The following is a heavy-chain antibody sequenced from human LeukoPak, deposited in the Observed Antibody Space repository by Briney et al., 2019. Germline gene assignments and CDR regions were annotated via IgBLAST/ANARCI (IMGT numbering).Heavy chain of an antibody. D-gene: IGHD2-8*01. V-gene: IGHV4-59*08. J-gene: IGHJ6*02. CDR2: IYYSGST. CDR3: ARVVPYYYGMDV. CDR1: GGSISSYY. Sequence: SETLSLTCTVSGGSISSYYWSWIRQPPGKGLEWIGYIYYSGSTNYNPSPKSRVTISVDTSKNQFSLKLSSVTAADTAVYYCARVVPYYYGMDVWGQGTTVTVSS.